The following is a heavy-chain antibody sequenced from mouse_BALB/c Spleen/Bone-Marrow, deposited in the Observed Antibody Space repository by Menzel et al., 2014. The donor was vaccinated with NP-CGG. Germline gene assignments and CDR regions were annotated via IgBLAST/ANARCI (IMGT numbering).Heavy chain of an antibody. CDR1: GYTFTDYN. CDR3: ARDYGSNY. J-gene: IGHJ2*01. V-gene: IGHV1S29*02. D-gene: IGHD1-1*01. Sequence: VQLKESGPELVKPGASVKISCKASGYTFTDYNMHWVKQSHGKSLEWIGYIYPYNGGTDYNQKFKSKATLTVDNSSSTAYMELRSLTSKDSAVYYCARDYGSNYWGQGTTLTVSS. CDR2: IYPYNGGT.